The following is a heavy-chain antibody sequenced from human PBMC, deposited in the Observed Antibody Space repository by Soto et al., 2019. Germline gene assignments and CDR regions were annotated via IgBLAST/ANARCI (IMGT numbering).Heavy chain of an antibody. D-gene: IGHD3-10*01. CDR2: LLHGGTT. Sequence: QVQLQESGPGLVKPSGTLSLTCAVSGDSISSPKWWTWLRQPPGKGLEWIGDLLHGGTTNYNPSLKSRVTLSVDTSQNQFSLNLTSVTAADTAVYYCATRFYSSGVLVDYWGQGTLVTVSP. CDR1: GDSISSPKW. J-gene: IGHJ4*02. V-gene: IGHV4-4*02. CDR3: ATRFYSSGVLVDY.